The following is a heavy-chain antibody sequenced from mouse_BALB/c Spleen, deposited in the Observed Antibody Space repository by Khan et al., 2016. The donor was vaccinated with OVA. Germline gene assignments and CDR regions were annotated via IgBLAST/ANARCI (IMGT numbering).Heavy chain of an antibody. J-gene: IGHJ4*01. CDR3: ARQPYYHYNIMDY. Sequence: QVQLKQSGPGLAAPSQSLSITCTISGFSLTNYGVHWVRQPPGKGLEWLVVIWSDGSTTYNSALQSRLTITKANSQSQVFLKMNSLQTDDTAIYFCARQPYYHYNIMDYWGQGTSVTVSS. V-gene: IGHV2-6-1*01. D-gene: IGHD2-10*01. CDR2: IWSDGST. CDR1: GFSLTNYG.